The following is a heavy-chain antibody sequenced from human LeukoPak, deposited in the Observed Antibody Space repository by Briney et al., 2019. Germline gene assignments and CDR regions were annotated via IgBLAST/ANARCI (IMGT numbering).Heavy chain of an antibody. CDR3: ANRDYGYHPTLEDY. Sequence: GGSLRLSCAASGFTFSSYSMNWVRQAPGKGLEWVSSISSSSSYIYYADSVKGRFTISRDNAKNSLYLQMNSLRAEDTAVYYCANRDYGYHPTLEDYWGQGTLVTVSS. J-gene: IGHJ4*02. CDR1: GFTFSSYS. D-gene: IGHD4-17*01. CDR2: ISSSSSYI. V-gene: IGHV3-21*01.